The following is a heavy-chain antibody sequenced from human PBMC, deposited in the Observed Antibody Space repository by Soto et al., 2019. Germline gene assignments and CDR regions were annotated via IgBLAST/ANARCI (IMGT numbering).Heavy chain of an antibody. V-gene: IGHV4-34*01. D-gene: IGHD3-10*01. Sequence: SETLSLTCAVYGGHFSGYYWSWIQQHPGKGLEWIGEINHSGGTNYNPPLKSRVTISVDTSKNQFSLKLTYVNAADTAVYYCARFLDGSGCDNWFDPWGQGTVVTVSS. CDR3: ARFLDGSGCDNWFDP. J-gene: IGHJ5*02. CDR1: GGHFSGYY. CDR2: INHSGGT.